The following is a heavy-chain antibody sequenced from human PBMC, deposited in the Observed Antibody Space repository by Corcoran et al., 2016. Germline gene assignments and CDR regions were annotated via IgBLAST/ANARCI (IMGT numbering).Heavy chain of an antibody. Sequence: QVTLKESGPVLVKPTETLTLTCTVSGFSLSNARMGVSWIRQPPGKTLEWLAHIFSNDEKSYSTSLKSRLTISKDTSKSQVVLTMTNMDPVDTATYYCARIFRVATITRPVGNLIYYFDYWGQGTLVTVSS. V-gene: IGHV2-26*01. CDR3: ARIFRVATITRPVGNLIYYFDY. J-gene: IGHJ4*02. D-gene: IGHD5-12*01. CDR1: GFSLSNARMG. CDR2: IFSNDEK.